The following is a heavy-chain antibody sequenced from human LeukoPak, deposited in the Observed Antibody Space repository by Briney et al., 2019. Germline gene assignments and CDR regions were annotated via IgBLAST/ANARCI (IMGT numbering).Heavy chain of an antibody. D-gene: IGHD3/OR15-3a*01. CDR3: AKVLDPTGRAFDAFDI. V-gene: IGHV3-23*01. CDR1: GVTFSSYA. Sequence: PGGSLRLSCAASGVTFSSYAMHWVRQAPGKGLEWVSAIRGSGGSTYYADSVKGRFTISRDNSKNTLYLQMNSLRAEDTAVYYCAKVLDPTGRAFDAFDIWGQGTMVTVSS. CDR2: IRGSGGST. J-gene: IGHJ3*02.